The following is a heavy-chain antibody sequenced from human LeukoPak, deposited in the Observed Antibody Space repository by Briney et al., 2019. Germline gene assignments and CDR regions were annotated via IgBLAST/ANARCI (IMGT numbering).Heavy chain of an antibody. J-gene: IGHJ4*02. CDR2: ISYNGDNK. Sequence: GRSLRLSCVASGFSFSTYGLHWVRQAPGKGLEWVAVISYNGDNKHYAESVKGRFTISRDNSKNTLDLQMNSLSPEDTAVYYCARARGVSTGYRPIDYWGQGTLVTVSS. D-gene: IGHD3-22*01. CDR3: ARARGVSTGYRPIDY. CDR1: GFSFSTYG. V-gene: IGHV3-30*03.